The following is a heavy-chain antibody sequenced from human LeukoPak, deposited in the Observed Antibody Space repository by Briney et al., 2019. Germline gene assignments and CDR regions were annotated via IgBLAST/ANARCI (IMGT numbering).Heavy chain of an antibody. CDR2: IIPIFGTA. D-gene: IGHD3-9*01. CDR3: AKTVQYYDILTGYYYFDY. CDR1: GGTFSSYT. V-gene: IGHV1-69*06. Sequence: GASVKVSCKASGGTFSSYTISWVRQAPGQGLEWMGGIIPIFGTANYAQKFQGRVAITADKSTSTAYMELSSLRSEDTAVYYCAKTVQYYDILTGYYYFDYWGQGTLVTVSS. J-gene: IGHJ4*02.